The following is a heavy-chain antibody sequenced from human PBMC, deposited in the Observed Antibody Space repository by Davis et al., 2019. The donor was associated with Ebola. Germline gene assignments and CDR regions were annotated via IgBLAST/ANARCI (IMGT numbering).Heavy chain of an antibody. CDR1: GFTFSSYE. V-gene: IGHV3-48*03. CDR2: ISSSGSTI. D-gene: IGHD6-13*01. Sequence: GESLKISCAASGFTFSSYEMNWVRQAPGKGLEWVSYISSSGSTIYYADSVKGRFTISRDNAKNSLYLQMNSLRAEDTALYYCAKGIAAAGNLYYYGMDVWGQGTTVTVSS. J-gene: IGHJ6*02. CDR3: AKGIAAAGNLYYYGMDV.